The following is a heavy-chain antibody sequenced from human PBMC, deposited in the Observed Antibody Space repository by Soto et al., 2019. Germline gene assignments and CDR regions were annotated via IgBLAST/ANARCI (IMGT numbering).Heavy chain of an antibody. CDR2: ISYDGSNK. CDR1: GFTFSSYA. CDR3: ARDDYGDYSFDY. V-gene: IGHV3-30-3*01. D-gene: IGHD4-17*01. Sequence: QVQLVESGGGVVQPGRSLRLSCAASGFTFSSYAMHWVRQAPGKGLEWVAVISYDGSNKYYADSVKGRFTISRDNSKNTLYLQMNSLRAEDTAVYYCARDDYGDYSFDYWGQGTLVTVSS. J-gene: IGHJ4*02.